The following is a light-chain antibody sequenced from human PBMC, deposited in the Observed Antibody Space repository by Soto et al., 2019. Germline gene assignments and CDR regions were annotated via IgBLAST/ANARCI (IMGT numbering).Light chain of an antibody. CDR1: SSDVGGYNY. CDR2: DVS. Sequence: QSVLTQPASVSGSPGQSIAISCTGTSSDVGGYNYVSWYQQHPGKDPQLIIYDVSSRPSGVSDRFSGSKSVHTASRTISGRQAEDEADDYCSSYTSSSTLVFGGGTKLTVL. V-gene: IGLV2-14*03. CDR3: SSYTSSSTLV. J-gene: IGLJ2*01.